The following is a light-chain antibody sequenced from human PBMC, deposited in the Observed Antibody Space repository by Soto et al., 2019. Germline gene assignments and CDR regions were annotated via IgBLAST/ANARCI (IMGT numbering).Light chain of an antibody. CDR1: QSISSF. Sequence: EIVLTQSPPTLSLSPGERATLSCRAIQSISSFLAWYQQRPGQAPRLLISVGSNRATGIPARFSGSGSGTDFTLTITSLEPEDFAVYYCQQHYNWPRITFGQGTRLEIK. CDR2: VGS. CDR3: QQHYNWPRIT. J-gene: IGKJ5*01. V-gene: IGKV3-11*01.